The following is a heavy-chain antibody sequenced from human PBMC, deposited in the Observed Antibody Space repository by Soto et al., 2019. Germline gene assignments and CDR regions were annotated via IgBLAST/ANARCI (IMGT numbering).Heavy chain of an antibody. V-gene: IGHV3-30-3*01. CDR3: ARSRSGAVPDSFGY. Sequence: QVQLVESGGRVVQPGGSLRLSCAASGFMFSRYAIHWVRQAPDKGLEWVAVISKDGSVNYYADSVRGRFSISRDKSKNTVYLEMNGMRDDDTAVFYCARSRSGAVPDSFGYWGQGTLVTVSS. CDR1: GFMFSRYA. D-gene: IGHD3-3*01. CDR2: ISKDGSVN. J-gene: IGHJ1*01.